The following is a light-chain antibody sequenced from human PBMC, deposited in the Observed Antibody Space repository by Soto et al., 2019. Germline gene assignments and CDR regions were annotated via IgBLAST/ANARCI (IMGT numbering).Light chain of an antibody. CDR3: SSFASSINWL. V-gene: IGLV2-8*01. CDR2: EVT. J-gene: IGLJ3*02. CDR1: SSDVGGYDY. Sequence: QSALTQPPSASGSPGQSVTISCTGTSSDVGGYDYVAWYQQHPGNVPKLIIYEVTKRPSGVPDRFSGSKSGNTASLTVSGLRTEDEAYYCCSSFASSINWLFGGGTKLTVL.